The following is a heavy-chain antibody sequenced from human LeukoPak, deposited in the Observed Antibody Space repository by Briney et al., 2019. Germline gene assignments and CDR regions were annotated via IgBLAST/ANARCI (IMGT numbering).Heavy chain of an antibody. CDR3: ARAEGTNDFDY. D-gene: IGHD1-1*01. CDR1: GFTFSSYS. J-gene: IGHJ4*02. CDR2: ISSSSSYI. V-gene: IGHV3-21*01. Sequence: GGSLRPSCAASGFTFSSYSMNWVRQAPGKGLEWVSSISSSSSYIYYADSVKGRFTISRDNAKNSLYLQMNSLRAEDTAVYYCARAEGTNDFDYWGQGTLVTVSS.